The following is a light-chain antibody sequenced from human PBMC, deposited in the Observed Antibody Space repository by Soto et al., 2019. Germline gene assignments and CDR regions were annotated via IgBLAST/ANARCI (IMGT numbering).Light chain of an antibody. Sequence: EIVMTQSPATLSVSPGERATLSCRASQSVSKLAWYQQKPGQAPRLLIYGASTMATGIPARFSGSGSGTEFTLTISSLQSEDFAVYYCQQYNNWLYTFGPGTKLEIK. V-gene: IGKV3-15*01. J-gene: IGKJ2*01. CDR2: GAS. CDR1: QSVSK. CDR3: QQYNNWLYT.